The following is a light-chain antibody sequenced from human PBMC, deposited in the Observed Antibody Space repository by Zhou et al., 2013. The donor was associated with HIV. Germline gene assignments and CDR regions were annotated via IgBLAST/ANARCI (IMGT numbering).Light chain of an antibody. Sequence: DVQMTQSPSSLSASLGDRVTITCRASQTISSYLNWYQQKPGRAPNLLIYAASNLQSGVPSRFSGRGSGTVFTLTISGLRPEDFATYYCQQSYSSPPTFGQGTKVNLK. CDR2: AAS. V-gene: IGKV1-39*01. CDR3: QQSYSSPPT. J-gene: IGKJ1*01. CDR1: QTISSY.